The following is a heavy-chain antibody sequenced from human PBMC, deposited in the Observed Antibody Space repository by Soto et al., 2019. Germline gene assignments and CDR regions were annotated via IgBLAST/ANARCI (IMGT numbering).Heavy chain of an antibody. D-gene: IGHD3-10*01. Sequence: EVQLVESGGGLVQPGGSLRLSCAASGFTFSSYWMSWVRQAPGKGLEWVANIKQDGSEKYYVDSVKGRFTISRDNAKNSLYLQMNSLRAEDTAVYYCARGGDRGFGDYYGMDVWGQGTTVTVSS. CDR2: IKQDGSEK. CDR3: ARGGDRGFGDYYGMDV. CDR1: GFTFSSYW. V-gene: IGHV3-7*01. J-gene: IGHJ6*02.